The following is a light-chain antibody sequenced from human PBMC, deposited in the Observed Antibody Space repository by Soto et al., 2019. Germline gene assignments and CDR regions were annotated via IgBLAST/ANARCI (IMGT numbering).Light chain of an antibody. CDR2: GAS. J-gene: IGKJ1*01. Sequence: EIVMTQSAAPLSVSPGERATLSXRASQSIRSNVAWYQQKPGQTPRLLIYGASTRATGIPGRLSGSGSGTEFTLTISSLQSEDVAVYYCQQYNNWPRTFGQGTKVDI. CDR1: QSIRSN. CDR3: QQYNNWPRT. V-gene: IGKV3-15*01.